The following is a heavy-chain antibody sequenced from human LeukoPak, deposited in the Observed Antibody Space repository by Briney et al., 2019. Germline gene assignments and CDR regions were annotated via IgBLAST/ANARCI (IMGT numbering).Heavy chain of an antibody. CDR1: GFTFNSYG. CDR3: ARGLYYYDSSGDY. J-gene: IGHJ4*02. D-gene: IGHD3-22*01. Sequence: GGSLRLSCAASGFTFNSYGIHWVRQAPGKGLEWVAFIRYDGSSKYYVDSVKGRFTISRDNSKNTLYLQMNSLRAEDTAVYFCARGLYYYDSSGDYWGQGTLVTVSS. CDR2: IRYDGSSK. V-gene: IGHV3-30*02.